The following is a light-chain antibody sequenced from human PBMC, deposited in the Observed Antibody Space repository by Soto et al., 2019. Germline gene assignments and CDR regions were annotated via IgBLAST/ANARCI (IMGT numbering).Light chain of an antibody. CDR1: QGISSY. V-gene: IGKV1-9*01. Sequence: DIQLTQSPSFLSASVGDRVTITCRASQGISSYLAWFQQKPGKAPNLLIYGASTLESGVPSRFSGSGAGTEFTLTISSLQPEDFATYYCQQFNSYPPTFGGGTKVDI. CDR2: GAS. CDR3: QQFNSYPPT. J-gene: IGKJ4*01.